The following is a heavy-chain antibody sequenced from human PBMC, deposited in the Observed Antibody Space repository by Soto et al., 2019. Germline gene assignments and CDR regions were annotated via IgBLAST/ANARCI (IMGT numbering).Heavy chain of an antibody. V-gene: IGHV4-39*01. D-gene: IGHD3-16*01. CDR1: GGSISSRNYY. CDR2: LHYNGNI. J-gene: IGHJ6*02. CDR3: VGHGGPGAVAV. Sequence: QVQLQQSGPGLVKPSETLSLTCTVSGGSISSRNYYWAWIRQPPGKGLEWIGTLHYNGNIYYEASLQSRFTRSVDTSKNQSSLTRSSVTAADTAVYYCVGHGGPGAVAVWGQGTAVIVSS.